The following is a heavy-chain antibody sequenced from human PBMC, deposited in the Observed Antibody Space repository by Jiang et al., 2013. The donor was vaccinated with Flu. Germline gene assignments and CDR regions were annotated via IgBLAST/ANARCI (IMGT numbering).Heavy chain of an antibody. V-gene: IGHV4-59*11. CDR3: ARRDGSA. CDR1: GSSMNGHY. J-gene: IGHJ1*01. D-gene: IGHD3-10*01. CDR2: IQDSGST. Sequence: GPGLVKSSETLSLNCTVPGSSMNGHYWTWIRQPPGQGLEWIGHIQDSGSTNYNPSLKSRVGISLDTSRNQFSLKLTSVTAADTAVYFCARRDGSAWGQGT.